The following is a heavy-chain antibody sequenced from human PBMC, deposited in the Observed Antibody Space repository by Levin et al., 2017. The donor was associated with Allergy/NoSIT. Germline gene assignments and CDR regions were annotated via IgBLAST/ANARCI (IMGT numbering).Heavy chain of an antibody. Sequence: SETLSLTCTVSGGSMRIGAYYWSWVRQLPGKGLEWIGYIYHSGNTYYNPSLRSRVTISVDTSKKQFSLRLSAVTAADTAGYYCARGGIQLWFDYWGQGTLVTVSS. CDR2: IYHSGNT. V-gene: IGHV4-31*03. D-gene: IGHD5-18*01. J-gene: IGHJ4*02. CDR1: GGSMRIGAYY. CDR3: ARGGIQLWFDY.